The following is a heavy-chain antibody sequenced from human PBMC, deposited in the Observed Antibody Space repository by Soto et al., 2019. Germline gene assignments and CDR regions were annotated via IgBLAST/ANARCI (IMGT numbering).Heavy chain of an antibody. D-gene: IGHD3-16*01. Sequence: GGSLRLSCAASGFKFSHYAMSWVRQAPGKGLEWVSLISATGGGTYYADSVKGRFTISRDNSHNTLYLQVHSLTAEDTAVYYCAKDRRAGGNSAFYFDFWGQGAQVTVSS. J-gene: IGHJ4*02. V-gene: IGHV3-23*01. CDR2: ISATGGGT. CDR1: GFKFSHYA. CDR3: AKDRRAGGNSAFYFDF.